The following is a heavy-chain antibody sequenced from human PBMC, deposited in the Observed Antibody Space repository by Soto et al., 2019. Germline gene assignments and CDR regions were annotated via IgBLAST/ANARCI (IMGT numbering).Heavy chain of an antibody. J-gene: IGHJ1*01. CDR1: NTSITDDY. D-gene: IGHD3-10*02. CDR3: AKYRMFWALQY. CDR2: SHSSGNS. V-gene: IGHV4-59*03. Sequence: SETLSLTCKVSNTSITDDYWAWIRQSPGKGLEWIAFSHSSGNSAYNPSLKTRVRVSVDTSKKQVSLTLTSVTAADTAVYYCAKYRMFWALQYWGPGTLVTGS.